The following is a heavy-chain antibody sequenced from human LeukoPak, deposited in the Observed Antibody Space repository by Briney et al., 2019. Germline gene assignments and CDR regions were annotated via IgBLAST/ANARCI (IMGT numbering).Heavy chain of an antibody. CDR2: ISYDGSNK. J-gene: IGHJ4*02. V-gene: IGHV3-30-3*01. D-gene: IGHD3-10*01. CDR3: ARDKDFTIDY. Sequence: PGGSLRLSCAASGFTFSSYAMHWVRQAPGKGLEWVAVISYDGSNKYYADSVKGRFIISRDNAKNSLYLQMNSLRVEDTAVYYCARDKDFTIDYWGQGTLVTVSS. CDR1: GFTFSSYA.